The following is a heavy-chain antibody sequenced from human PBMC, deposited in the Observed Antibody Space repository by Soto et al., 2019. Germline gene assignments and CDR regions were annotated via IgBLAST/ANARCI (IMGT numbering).Heavy chain of an antibody. CDR3: ARWGTTGGLDV. V-gene: IGHV3-33*05. Sequence: QVQLVESWGGVVQPGTSLRLSCVGSGFTFRSYVIHWVRQAPGKGLEWVALTSYDGSNNFYGDSVKGRFTISGDNSRNTVELQMDSLRLEDTALYYCARWGTTGGLDVWGQGTLVSVSS. J-gene: IGHJ4*02. D-gene: IGHD3-16*01. CDR1: GFTFRSYV. CDR2: TSYDGSNN.